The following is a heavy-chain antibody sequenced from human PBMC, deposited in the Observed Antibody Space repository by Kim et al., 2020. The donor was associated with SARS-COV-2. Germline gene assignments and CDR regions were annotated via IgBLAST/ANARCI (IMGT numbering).Heavy chain of an antibody. CDR3: ATAGNYRFDY. V-gene: IGHV3-74*01. CDR1: GFTFSNNC. J-gene: IGHJ4*02. Sequence: GGSLRLSCAASGFTFSNNCVHWVRQGPGKGLVWVSCISDDGTTVDYADSVKGRFTISRDNAKNTLYLQMNSLTDDDTAVYYCATAGNYRFDYSGQGTPVTVSS. D-gene: IGHD1-1*01. CDR2: ISDDGTTV.